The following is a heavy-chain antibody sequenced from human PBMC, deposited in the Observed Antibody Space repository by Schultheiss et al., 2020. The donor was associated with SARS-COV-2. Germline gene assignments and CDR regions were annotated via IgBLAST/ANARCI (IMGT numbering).Heavy chain of an antibody. CDR3: ARDKVAAGFRFEYGMDV. J-gene: IGHJ6*02. CDR1: GFTFSSYS. V-gene: IGHV3-21*01. D-gene: IGHD3-3*01. Sequence: GGSLRLSCAASGFTFSSYSMNWVRQAPGKGLEWVSSISSSSSYIYYADSVKGRFTISRDNAKNSLYLQMNSLRDEDTAVYYCARDKVAAGFRFEYGMDVWGQGTTVTVSS. CDR2: ISSSSSYI.